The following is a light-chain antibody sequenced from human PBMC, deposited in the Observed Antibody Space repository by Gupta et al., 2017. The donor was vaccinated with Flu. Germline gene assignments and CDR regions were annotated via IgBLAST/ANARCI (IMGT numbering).Light chain of an antibody. CDR1: GSNIGAHYD. J-gene: IGLJ3*02. CDR2: TNS. V-gene: IGLV1-40*01. CDR3: QSYDNRRIAWV. Sequence: VTISCSGSGSNIGAHYDVHWYQQLPGTAPKLVIYTNSNRPSGVPDRFSGSKSGTSASLTITGLQAEDEADYYCQSYDNRRIAWVFGGGTKLTVL.